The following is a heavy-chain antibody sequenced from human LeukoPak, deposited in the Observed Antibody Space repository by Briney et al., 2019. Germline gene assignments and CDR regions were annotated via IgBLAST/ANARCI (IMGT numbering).Heavy chain of an antibody. CDR2: ISAYNGNT. Sequence: ASVKVSCKASGYTFTSYGISWVRQAPGQGLEWMGWISAYNGNTNYAQKLQGRVTMTTDTSTSTAYMELRSLRSGDTAVYYCARDLVYVSGSRRKDYFDYWGQGTLVTVSS. J-gene: IGHJ4*02. CDR1: GYTFTSYG. CDR3: ARDLVYVSGSRRKDYFDY. V-gene: IGHV1-18*01. D-gene: IGHD5/OR15-5a*01.